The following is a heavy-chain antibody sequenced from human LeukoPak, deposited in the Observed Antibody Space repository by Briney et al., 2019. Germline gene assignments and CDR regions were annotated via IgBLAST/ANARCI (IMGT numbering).Heavy chain of an antibody. V-gene: IGHV3-23*01. J-gene: IGHJ6*02. Sequence: GGSLRLSCAASGFTFSSYAMSWVRQALGKGLEWVSTISGSGGSTYYADSVKGRFTISRDNSKDTLYLQMNSLRADDTAVYYCATVLPWHYYCGMDVWGQGTTVTVSS. CDR2: ISGSGGST. CDR1: GFTFSSYA. CDR3: ATVLPWHYYCGMDV. D-gene: IGHD3-16*01.